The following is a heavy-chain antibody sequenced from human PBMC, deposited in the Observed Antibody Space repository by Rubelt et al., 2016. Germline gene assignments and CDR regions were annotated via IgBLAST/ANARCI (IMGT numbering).Heavy chain of an antibody. Sequence: QLQLQESGPGLVKPSETLSLPCTVSGGSISSSSYYWGWIRQPPGKGLEWIGSIYYSGSTYYNPSLRGVVPISVETSKNQCSLKLSCLAAADTAVYYCAGGAPIEDSSGYYSCDYWGQGTLVTVAS. V-gene: IGHV4-39*07. CDR2: IYYSGST. D-gene: IGHD3-22*01. J-gene: IGHJ4*02. CDR3: AGGAPIEDSSGYYSCDY. CDR1: GGSISSSSYY.